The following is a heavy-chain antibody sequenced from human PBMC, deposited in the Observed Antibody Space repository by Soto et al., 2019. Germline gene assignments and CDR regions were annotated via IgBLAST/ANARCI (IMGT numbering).Heavy chain of an antibody. J-gene: IGHJ5*02. CDR2: INHSGST. CDR1: GGSFSGYY. V-gene: IGHV4-34*01. D-gene: IGHD2-15*01. Sequence: PSETLSLTCAVYGGSFSGYYWSWIRQPPGKGLEWIGEINHSGSTNYNPSLKSRVTISVDTSKNQFSPKLSSVTAADTAVYYCARGRYSRYCSGGSCLNWFDPWGQGTLVTVSS. CDR3: ARGRYSRYCSGGSCLNWFDP.